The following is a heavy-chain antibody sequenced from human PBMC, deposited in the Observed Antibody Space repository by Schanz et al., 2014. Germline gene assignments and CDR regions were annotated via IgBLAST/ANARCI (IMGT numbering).Heavy chain of an antibody. CDR1: GFTFSNYW. Sequence: EVQLVESGGGLVQPGGSLRLSCTASGFTFSNYWMHWVRQVPGKGLVWVSRINSDGRSANYADSVNGRFTISRDNAKNSMFLQMNSLRGEDTAVYYCAREKDLGYSSTLGFWGQGTLVTVSS. V-gene: IGHV3-74*01. J-gene: IGHJ4*02. CDR2: INSDGRSA. D-gene: IGHD6-13*01. CDR3: AREKDLGYSSTLGF.